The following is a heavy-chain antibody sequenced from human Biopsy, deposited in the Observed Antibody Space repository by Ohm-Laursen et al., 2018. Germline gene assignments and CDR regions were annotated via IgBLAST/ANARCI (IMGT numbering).Heavy chain of an antibody. D-gene: IGHD3-10*01. J-gene: IGHJ4*02. CDR2: ISGSGVAK. CDR1: GFTFGDYY. CDR3: ATDGAGSYNEN. Sequence: SLRLSCTASGFTFGDYYKCWIRQAPGPGLEWLSFISGSGVAKMNADSVMGRLTVLRDNAKNSLYLEMNNLTVEDTAVYYCATDGAGSYNENWGQGALVSVSS. V-gene: IGHV3-11*01.